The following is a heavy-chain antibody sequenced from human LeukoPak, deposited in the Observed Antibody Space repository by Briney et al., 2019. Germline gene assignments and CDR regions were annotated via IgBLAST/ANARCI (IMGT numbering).Heavy chain of an antibody. V-gene: IGHV4-39*07. CDR3: ARGSATYYYGSGSYHRPGNYYYMDV. J-gene: IGHJ6*03. Sequence: SETLSLTCTVSGGSISSSSYYWGWIRQPRGKGLEWIGSIYYSGSTYYNPSLKSRVTISVDTSKNQFSLKLSSVTAADTAVYYCARGSATYYYGSGSYHRPGNYYYMDVWGKGTTVTVSS. CDR1: GGSISSSSYY. CDR2: IYYSGST. D-gene: IGHD3-10*01.